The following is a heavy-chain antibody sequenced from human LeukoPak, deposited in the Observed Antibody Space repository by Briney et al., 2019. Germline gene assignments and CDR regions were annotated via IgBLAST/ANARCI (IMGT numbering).Heavy chain of an antibody. V-gene: IGHV1-58*02. Sequence: GTSVKVSCKASGFTFTSSAMQWVRQARGQRLEWMGWIVVCSGNTNYAQKFQDRITITRDTSTSTAYMELSRLRSEDTAVDSCSAYRSLEPYWYFDLWGRGTLVTVSS. J-gene: IGHJ2*01. D-gene: IGHD1-1*01. CDR2: IVVCSGNT. CDR3: SAYRSLEPYWYFDL. CDR1: GFTFTSSA.